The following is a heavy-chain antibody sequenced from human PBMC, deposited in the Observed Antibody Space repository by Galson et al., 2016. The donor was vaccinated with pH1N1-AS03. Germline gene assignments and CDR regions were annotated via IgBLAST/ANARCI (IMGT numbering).Heavy chain of an antibody. J-gene: IGHJ4*02. V-gene: IGHV4-34*12. CDR2: IIIGRGLPP. CDR1: RGSFGGAY. D-gene: IGHD3-10*01. Sequence: ETLSLTCTVSRGSFGGAYWTWIRQPPGKGLEWIGEIIIGRGLPPTYTPSLKRRVTISIDTSKGELSLKLRSVTAADTGVYYCARRPTGIDYWGQGVQVTVSS. CDR3: ARRPTGIDY.